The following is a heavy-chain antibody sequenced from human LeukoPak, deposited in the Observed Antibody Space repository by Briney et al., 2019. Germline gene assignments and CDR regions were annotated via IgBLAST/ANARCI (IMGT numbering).Heavy chain of an antibody. V-gene: IGHV3-7*01. Sequence: GGSLRLSCAASAFTFSSYWMSWVRQAPGKGLEWVANIKQDGSEKYYVDSVKGRFTISRDNAKNSLYLQMNSLRAEDTAVYYCARDPRTYATFTFDYWGQGTLVTVSS. D-gene: IGHD5-12*01. CDR2: IKQDGSEK. J-gene: IGHJ4*02. CDR1: AFTFSSYW. CDR3: ARDPRTYATFTFDY.